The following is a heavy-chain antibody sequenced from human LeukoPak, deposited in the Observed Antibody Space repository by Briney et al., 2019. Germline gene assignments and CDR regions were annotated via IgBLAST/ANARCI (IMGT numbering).Heavy chain of an antibody. CDR3: ARLHMSGRDPWELKGPYYFDY. D-gene: IGHD1-26*01. Sequence: KPSETLSLTCTVSGGSISSSSYYWGWIRQPPGKGLEWIGSIYYSGSTYYNPSLKSRVTISVDTSKNQFSLKLSSVTAADTAVYYCARLHMSGRDPWELKGPYYFDYWGQGTLVTVSS. CDR2: IYYSGST. V-gene: IGHV4-39*01. CDR1: GGSISSSSYY. J-gene: IGHJ4*02.